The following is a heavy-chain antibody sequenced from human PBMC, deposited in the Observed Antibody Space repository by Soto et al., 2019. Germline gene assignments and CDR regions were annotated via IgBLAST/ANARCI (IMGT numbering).Heavy chain of an antibody. D-gene: IGHD3-10*01. V-gene: IGHV1-8*01. CDR2: MNPNSGNT. CDR1: GYTFTSYD. CDR3: ATDLGVRRAFNI. J-gene: IGHJ3*02. Sequence: GASVKVSCKASGYTFTSYDINWVRQATGQGLEWMGWMNPNSGNTVYAQKFQGRVTMTRNTSTNTAYMELSSLRSEDTAVYYCATDLGVRRAFNIWGQGTMVTVSS.